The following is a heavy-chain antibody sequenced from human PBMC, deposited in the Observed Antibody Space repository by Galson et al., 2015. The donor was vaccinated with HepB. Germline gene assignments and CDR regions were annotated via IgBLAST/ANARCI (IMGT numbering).Heavy chain of an antibody. CDR1: GYSFTSYW. V-gene: IGHV5-10-1*01. D-gene: IGHD3-3*01. J-gene: IGHJ5*02. CDR2: IDPSDSYT. Sequence: QSGAEVKKPGESLRISCKGSGYSFTSYWISWVRQMPGKGLEWMGRIDPSDSYTNYSPSFQGHVTISADKSISTAYLQWSSLKASDTAMYYCARQEGGLRFLEWLYGGWFDPWGQGTLVTVSS. CDR3: ARQEGGLRFLEWLYGGWFDP.